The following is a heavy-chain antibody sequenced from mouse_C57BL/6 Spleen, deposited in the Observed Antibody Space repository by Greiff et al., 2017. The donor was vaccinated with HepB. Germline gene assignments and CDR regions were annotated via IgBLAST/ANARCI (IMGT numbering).Heavy chain of an antibody. D-gene: IGHD1-1*01. CDR1: GYAFSSSW. CDR2: IYPGDGDT. J-gene: IGHJ1*03. CDR3: ASPFITTVVANWYFDV. V-gene: IGHV1-82*01. Sequence: VQLQQSGPELVKPGASVKISCKASGYAFSSSWMNWVKQRPGKGLEWIGRIYPGDGDTNYNGKFKGKATLTADKSSSTAYMQLSSLTSEDSAVYFCASPFITTVVANWYFDVWGTGTTVTVSS.